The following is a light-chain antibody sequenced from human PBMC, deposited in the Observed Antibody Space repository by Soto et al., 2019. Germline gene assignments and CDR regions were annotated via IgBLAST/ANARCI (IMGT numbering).Light chain of an antibody. V-gene: IGLV1-44*01. CDR1: SSNIGTYT. CDR3: AVWDDSLSGMV. J-gene: IGLJ2*01. CDR2: SNN. Sequence: QSVLTQPPSASGTPGQRVTISCSGSSSNIGTYTINWYQQLPGTAPKLLIYSNNQRPSGVPDRFSGSKSGTSASLAISGLQSEDEAHYYCAVWDDSLSGMVFGGGTKLTVL.